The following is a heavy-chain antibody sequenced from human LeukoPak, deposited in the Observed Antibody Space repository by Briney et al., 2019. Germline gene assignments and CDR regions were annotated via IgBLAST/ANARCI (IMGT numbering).Heavy chain of an antibody. Sequence: GGSLRLSCAASGFTFSNAWMSWVRQAPGKGLEWVGRIKSKTDGGTTDYAAPVKGRFTISRDDSKNTLYLQMNSLKTEDTAVYYCTTAQYCSSTSCQEGVYWDQGTLVTVSS. CDR1: GFTFSNAW. CDR3: TTAQYCSSTSCQEGVY. J-gene: IGHJ4*02. CDR2: IKSKTDGGTT. D-gene: IGHD2-2*01. V-gene: IGHV3-15*01.